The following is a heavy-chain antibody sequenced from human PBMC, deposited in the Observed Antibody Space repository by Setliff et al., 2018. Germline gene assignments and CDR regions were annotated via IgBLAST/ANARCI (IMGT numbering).Heavy chain of an antibody. Sequence: ASVKVSCKASGYTFTSYGVHWVRQAPGQRLEWMGWINAANGNTKYSQKFRGRVTITRDTSASTVYMELSSLRSEDTAVYYCARGRSTYFIDVWGKGTTVTVSS. V-gene: IGHV1-3*01. CDR1: GYTFTSYG. CDR2: INAANGNT. CDR3: ARGRSTYFIDV. J-gene: IGHJ6*03.